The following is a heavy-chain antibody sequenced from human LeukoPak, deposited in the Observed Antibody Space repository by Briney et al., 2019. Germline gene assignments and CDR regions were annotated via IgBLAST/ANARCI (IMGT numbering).Heavy chain of an antibody. J-gene: IGHJ4*02. V-gene: IGHV1-18*01. Sequence: ASVKVSCKASGYTFTSHGISWVRQAPGQGLEWMGWISTYNGNTNYAQKLQGRVTMTTDTSTSTAYMELRSLRSDDTAMYYCARHYYDYVWGSYGIDYWGQGTLVTVSS. CDR3: ARHYYDYVWGSYGIDY. CDR1: GYTFTSHG. CDR2: ISTYNGNT. D-gene: IGHD3-16*01.